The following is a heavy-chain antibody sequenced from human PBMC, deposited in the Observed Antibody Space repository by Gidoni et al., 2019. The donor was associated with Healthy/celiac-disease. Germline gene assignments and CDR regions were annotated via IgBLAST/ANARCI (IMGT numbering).Heavy chain of an antibody. CDR1: GYTFTSYD. D-gene: IGHD6-13*01. J-gene: IGHJ4*02. Sequence: QVQLVQSGAEVKKPGASVKVSCKASGYTFTSYDINWVRQANGQGLEWMGWMNPNSGNTGYAQKFQGRVTMTRNTSISTAYMELSSLRSEDTAVYYCARGPGWQQLVRRVYYFDYWGQGTLVTVSS. CDR2: MNPNSGNT. V-gene: IGHV1-8*01. CDR3: ARGPGWQQLVRRVYYFDY.